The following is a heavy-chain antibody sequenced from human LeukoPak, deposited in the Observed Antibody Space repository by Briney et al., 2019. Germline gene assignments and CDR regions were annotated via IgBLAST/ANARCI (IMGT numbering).Heavy chain of an antibody. Sequence: GGSVRLSRAAWGFIHSSYDMSWVRQAPGKGLEWVSSISGVSTEYTDSVRGRFTIARANTKNTLYLQMNSLRIDDAAVYYCAKDLSRAVAADWFDPRGRGTLVTVSS. CDR3: AKDLSRAVAADWFDP. V-gene: IGHV3-23*01. J-gene: IGHJ5*01. D-gene: IGHD6-19*01. CDR1: GFIHSSYD. CDR2: ISGVST.